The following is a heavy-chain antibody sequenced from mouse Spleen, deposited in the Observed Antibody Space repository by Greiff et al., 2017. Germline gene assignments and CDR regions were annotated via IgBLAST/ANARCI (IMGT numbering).Heavy chain of an antibody. Sequence: EVKLQESGPELVKPGASVKISCKASGYSFTDDNMNWVKQSNGKSLEWIGAINPNYGTTTYNQSFTGKATLTVDHSSTTVYMQLNSLTSEDSAVYYCARRGLYFDYWGQGTTLTVSS. CDR3: ARRGLYFDY. CDR1: GYSFTDDN. V-gene: IGHV1-39*01. CDR2: INPNYGTT. J-gene: IGHJ2*01. D-gene: IGHD3-1*01.